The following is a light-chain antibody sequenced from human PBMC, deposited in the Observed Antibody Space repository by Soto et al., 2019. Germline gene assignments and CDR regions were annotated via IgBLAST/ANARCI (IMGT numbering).Light chain of an antibody. CDR1: QTISVY. J-gene: IGKJ4*01. CDR3: LQTYSVQLT. Sequence: DIQMTQSPSSLSASVGDRVTITCRASQTISVYLNWYQQKPGRAPDVLIYSASTRRSGVPSRFSGSGSGKDFTLAITSLQPEDFATYYGLQTYSVQLTFGGGPKVDSK. CDR2: SAS. V-gene: IGKV1-39*01.